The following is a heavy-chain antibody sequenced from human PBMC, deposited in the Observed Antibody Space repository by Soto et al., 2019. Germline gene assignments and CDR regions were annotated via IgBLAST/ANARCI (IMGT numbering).Heavy chain of an antibody. Sequence: EVQVVQSGGGSVQPGGSLRLSCEASGFTFSSYGMTWVRQAPRKGLEWVAGISGSGVDTKYADSVKGRFIIARDNSMNKMYLQMNNLRVEDTAVYFCAIGGAYCYGDCTRAHWGQGTLVTVSS. V-gene: IGHV3-23*04. D-gene: IGHD2-21*02. J-gene: IGHJ4*02. CDR3: AIGGAYCYGDCTRAH. CDR2: ISGSGVDT. CDR1: GFTFSSYG.